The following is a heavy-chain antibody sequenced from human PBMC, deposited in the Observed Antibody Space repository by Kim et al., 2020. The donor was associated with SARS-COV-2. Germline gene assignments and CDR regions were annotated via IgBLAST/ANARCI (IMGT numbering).Heavy chain of an antibody. V-gene: IGHV7-4-1*02. CDR1: GYTFTSYA. CDR3: ARGFFHVTMVRLKFDP. Sequence: ASVKVSCKASGYTFTSYAMNWVRQAPGQGLEWMGWINTNTGNPTYAQGFTGRFVFSLDTSVSTAYLQISSLKAEDTAVYYCARGFFHVTMVRLKFDPWGQGTLVTVSS. D-gene: IGHD3-10*01. CDR2: INTNTGNP. J-gene: IGHJ5*02.